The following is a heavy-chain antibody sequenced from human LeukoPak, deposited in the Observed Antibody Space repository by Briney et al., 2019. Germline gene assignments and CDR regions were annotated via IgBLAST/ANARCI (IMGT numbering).Heavy chain of an antibody. CDR1: GFTFSSYA. CDR2: ISGSGGST. CDR3: AIMHPYYDGSGYWVQ. V-gene: IGHV3-23*01. D-gene: IGHD3-22*01. Sequence: GGSLRLSCAASGFTFSSYAMSWVRQAPGEGLEWVSAISGSGGSTYYADSVKGRFTISRDNPRNTLYMQMNSLRAEDTALYYCAIMHPYYDGSGYWVQWGQGTLVTVSS. J-gene: IGHJ4*02.